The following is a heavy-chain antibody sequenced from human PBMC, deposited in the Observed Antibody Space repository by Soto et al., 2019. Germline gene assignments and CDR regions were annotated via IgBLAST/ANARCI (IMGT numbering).Heavy chain of an antibody. CDR3: TTELIIGRYFAR. Sequence: PGGSLILSCPASGFTVCNSWLSLVRQAPAKGLEWVGRIKSKTDGGTTDFAAPVKGRFTISRDDSQNTLYLQMNSLKTEDTAVYYYTTELIIGRYFARWGQGTLVTVSS. V-gene: IGHV3-15*01. CDR1: GFTVCNSW. J-gene: IGHJ4*02. D-gene: IGHD3-9*01. CDR2: IKSKTDGGTT.